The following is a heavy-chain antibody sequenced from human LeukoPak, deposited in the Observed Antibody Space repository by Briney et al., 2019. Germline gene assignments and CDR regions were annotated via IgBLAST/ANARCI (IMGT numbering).Heavy chain of an antibody. CDR1: GYTFTSYD. D-gene: IGHD3-22*01. CDR3: ARGRPSLYYYDSSGYYSDY. V-gene: IGHV1-8*01. Sequence: ASVKVSCKASGYTFTSYDTNWVRQATGQGLEWMGWMNPNSGNTGYAQKFQGRVTMTRNTSISTAYMELSSLRSEDTAVYYCARGRPSLYYYDSSGYYSDYWGQGTLVTVSS. J-gene: IGHJ4*02. CDR2: MNPNSGNT.